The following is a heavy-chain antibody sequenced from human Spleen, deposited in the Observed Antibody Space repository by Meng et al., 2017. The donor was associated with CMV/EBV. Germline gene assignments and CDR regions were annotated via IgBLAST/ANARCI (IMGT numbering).Heavy chain of an antibody. CDR2: ISSSSSYI. CDR1: GFTVSSNY. V-gene: IGHV3-21*01. J-gene: IGHJ5*02. Sequence: GGSLRLSCAASGFTVSSNYMSWVRQAPGKGLEWVSSISSSSSYIYCADSVKGRFTISRDNSKTSVYLQMNSLRAEDTAVYYCARGDGDSYDFGALDPWGQGTLVTVSS. D-gene: IGHD3/OR15-3a*01. CDR3: ARGDGDSYDFGALDP.